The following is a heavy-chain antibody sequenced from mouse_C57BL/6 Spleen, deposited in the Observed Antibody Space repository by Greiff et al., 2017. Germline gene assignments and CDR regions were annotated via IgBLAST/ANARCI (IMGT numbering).Heavy chain of an antibody. J-gene: IGHJ4*01. V-gene: IGHV5-4*01. CDR2: ISDGGSYT. CDR1: GFTFSSYA. Sequence: EVQLVESGGGLVKPGGSLKLSCAASGFTFSSYAMSWVRQTPEKRLEWVATISDGGSYTYYPDNVKGRFTISRDNAKNNLYLQMSHLKSEDTAMYYCAREGSSPNAMDYWGQGTSVTVSS. CDR3: AREGSSPNAMDY. D-gene: IGHD1-1*01.